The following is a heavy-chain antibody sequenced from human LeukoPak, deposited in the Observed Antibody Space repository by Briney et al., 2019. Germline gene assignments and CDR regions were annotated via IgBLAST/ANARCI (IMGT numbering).Heavy chain of an antibody. Sequence: LPGGSLRLSCAASGFPFSDFWMSWVRQAPGKGPEGVATIKQDGSEEHYLDSVKGRFTVSRDNARTSLFLQMNSLRVGDTAGYYCTTYKNWVAGDVWGEGTTVCVSS. D-gene: IGHD7-27*01. V-gene: IGHV3-7*01. J-gene: IGHJ6*04. CDR1: GFPFSDFW. CDR2: IKQDGSEE. CDR3: TTYKNWVAGDV.